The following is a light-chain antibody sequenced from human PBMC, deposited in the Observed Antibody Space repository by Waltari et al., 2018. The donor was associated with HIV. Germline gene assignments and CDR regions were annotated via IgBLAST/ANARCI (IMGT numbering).Light chain of an antibody. Sequence: QSALTQPASVSGSPGQSITISSTGTSSAVGGYNYVSWYQQHPGKAPKLMIYEVSNRPSGVSNRFSGSKSGNTASLTISGLQAEDEADYYCSSYTSSSTPYVFGTGTKVTVL. CDR2: EVS. CDR3: SSYTSSSTPYV. CDR1: SSAVGGYNY. V-gene: IGLV2-14*01. J-gene: IGLJ1*01.